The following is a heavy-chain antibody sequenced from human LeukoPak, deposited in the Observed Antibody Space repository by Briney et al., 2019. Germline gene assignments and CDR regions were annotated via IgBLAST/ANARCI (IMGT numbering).Heavy chain of an antibody. D-gene: IGHD2-2*01. CDR2: ISGSGSYI. J-gene: IGHJ4*02. CDR3: AKGCSSTSCYGD. CDR1: GLTFSSFT. V-gene: IGHV3-21*01. Sequence: GGSLRLSCAASGLTFSSFTMNWLRQAPGKGLEWVSSISGSGSYIYYADSVKGRFTISRDNAKNSLYLRMNSLRAEDTAVYYCAKGCSSTSCYGDWGQGTLVTVSS.